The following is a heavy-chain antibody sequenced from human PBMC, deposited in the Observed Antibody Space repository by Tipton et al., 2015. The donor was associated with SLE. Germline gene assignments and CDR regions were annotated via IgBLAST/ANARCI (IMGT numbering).Heavy chain of an antibody. CDR2: IHHSGSI. V-gene: IGHV4-59*08. J-gene: IGHJ4*02. D-gene: IGHD6-19*01. Sequence: LRLSCTISGGSISTYHWSWLRQSPGKGLEWIGYIHHSGSINYNPSLRSQVTMSMDTSQNQFSLKSSSVTAADTAVYYCARHFYNIGWNHFDNWGPGTLVTVSS. CDR3: ARHFYNIGWNHFDN. CDR1: GGSISTYH.